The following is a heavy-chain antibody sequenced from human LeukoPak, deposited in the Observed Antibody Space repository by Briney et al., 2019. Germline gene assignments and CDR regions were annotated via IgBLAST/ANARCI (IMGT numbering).Heavy chain of an antibody. V-gene: IGHV1-69*05. CDR2: IIPIFGTA. Sequence: ASVKVSCKASGGPFSSHAISWVRQAPGQGLEWMGGIIPIFGTANYAQKFQGRVTITTDESTSTAYMELSSLRSEDTAVYYCARDLEYCSSTSCYKSVGFGWGQGTLVTVSS. J-gene: IGHJ4*02. D-gene: IGHD2-2*02. CDR1: GGPFSSHA. CDR3: ARDLEYCSSTSCYKSVGFG.